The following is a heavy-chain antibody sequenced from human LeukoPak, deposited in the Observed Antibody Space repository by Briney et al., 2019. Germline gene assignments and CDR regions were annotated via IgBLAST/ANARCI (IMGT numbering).Heavy chain of an antibody. D-gene: IGHD3-3*01. CDR2: INPNSGGT. CDR1: GYTFAGYY. Sequence: ASVRVSCMAAGYTFAGYYIHWVRQAHGQGHKWMAWINPNSGGTNYEQKFQDRVTMARETSISTSYMELSGLKYDDTAVYYCASRAIREIIPYFDYWGQGALVTVSS. CDR3: ASRAIREIIPYFDY. V-gene: IGHV1-2*02. J-gene: IGHJ4*02.